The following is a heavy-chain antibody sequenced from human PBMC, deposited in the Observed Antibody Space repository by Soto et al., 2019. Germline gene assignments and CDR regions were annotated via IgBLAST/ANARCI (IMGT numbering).Heavy chain of an antibody. D-gene: IGHD5-18*01. CDR3: ARGGYIYVSYYYYYGMDV. Sequence: QVQLQESGPGLVKPSETLSLTCTVSGGSISSYYWSWIRQPAGKGLEWIGRIFTSGSTNYNPSLKSLVTMSVDTSKNQFSLKLSYVTAADTAVYYCARGGYIYVSYYYYYGMDVWGQGTTVTVSS. J-gene: IGHJ6*02. V-gene: IGHV4-4*07. CDR2: IFTSGST. CDR1: GGSISSYY.